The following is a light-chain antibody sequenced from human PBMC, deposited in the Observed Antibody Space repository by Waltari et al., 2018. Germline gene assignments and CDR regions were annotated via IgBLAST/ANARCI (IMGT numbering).Light chain of an antibody. J-gene: IGLJ1*01. CDR3: QSYDSSLSGYV. CDR2: DNN. V-gene: IGLV1-40*01. CDR1: SSNIGAGYD. Sequence: QSVLTQPPSVSGAPGQRVTISCTGSSSNIGAGYDVQWYQHLPGTAPKVIIYDNNQRPSGVPDRFSGSKSGPSDSLAITGLQAEDEGDYYCQSYDSSLSGYVFGSGTRVTVL.